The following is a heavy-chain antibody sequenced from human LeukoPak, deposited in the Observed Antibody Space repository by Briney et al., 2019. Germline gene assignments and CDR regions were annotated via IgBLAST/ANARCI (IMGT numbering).Heavy chain of an antibody. J-gene: IGHJ5*02. V-gene: IGHV1-2*02. CDR3: ARGRAYVWGSYRSNWFDP. Sequence: ASVKVSCKASGYTFTGYYMHWVRQAPGQGLEWMGWINPNSGGTNYAQKFQGRVTMTRDTSISTAYMELSRLRSDDTAVYYCARGRAYVWGSYRSNWFDPWGQGTLVTVSS. D-gene: IGHD3-16*02. CDR1: GYTFTGYY. CDR2: INPNSGGT.